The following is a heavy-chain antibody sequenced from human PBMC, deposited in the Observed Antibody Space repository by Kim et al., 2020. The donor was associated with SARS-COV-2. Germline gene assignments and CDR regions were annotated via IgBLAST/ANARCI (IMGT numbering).Heavy chain of an antibody. CDR1: GFTFDDYA. CDR3: ASGMHYYYGMDV. J-gene: IGHJ6*02. CDR2: ISWNSGSI. D-gene: IGHD3-10*01. Sequence: GGSLRLSCAASGFTFDDYAMHWVRQAPGNGLEWVSGISWNSGSIGYADSVKGRFTISRDNAKNSLYLQMNSLRAEDTALYYCASGMHYYYGMDVWGQGTTVTVSS. V-gene: IGHV3-9*01.